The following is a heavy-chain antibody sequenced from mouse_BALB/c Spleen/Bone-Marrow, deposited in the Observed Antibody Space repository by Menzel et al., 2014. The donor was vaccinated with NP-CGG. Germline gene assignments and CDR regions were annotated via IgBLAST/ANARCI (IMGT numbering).Heavy chain of an antibody. CDR1: GYSITSRYY. Sequence: EVQLQESGPGLVKPSQSLSLTCSVTGYSITSRYYWNWIRQFPGNKLQWMGYINYAGSDNYNPSLKNRISITRDTSKNQFFLKLNSVTTEDTATYYCARGRDYYGNYFDYWGQGTTLTVSS. D-gene: IGHD1-1*01. V-gene: IGHV3-6*02. CDR3: ARGRDYYGNYFDY. J-gene: IGHJ2*01. CDR2: INYAGSD.